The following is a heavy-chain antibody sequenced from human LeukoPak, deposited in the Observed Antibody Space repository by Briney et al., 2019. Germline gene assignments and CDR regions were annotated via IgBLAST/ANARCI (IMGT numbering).Heavy chain of an antibody. V-gene: IGHV1-69*06. J-gene: IGHJ4*02. D-gene: IGHD6-13*01. Sequence: SVKVSCKASGYTFTSYDINWVRQAPGQGLEWMGGIIPIFGTANYAQKFQGRVTITADKSTSTAYMELSSLRSEDTAVYYCARVFQKQLSDYWGQGSLVTVSS. CDR2: IIPIFGTA. CDR3: ARVFQKQLSDY. CDR1: GYTFTSYD.